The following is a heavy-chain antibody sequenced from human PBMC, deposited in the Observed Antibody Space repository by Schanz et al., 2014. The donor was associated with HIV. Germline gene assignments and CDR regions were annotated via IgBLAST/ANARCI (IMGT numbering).Heavy chain of an antibody. Sequence: EQVVESGGGVVQPGRSLRLACAASGFTFSSYAMSWVPQAPGKGLEWVSGISGNSGHTWYADSVKGRFTISRDKPKNTLHLQMNSLRDEDTDVYYCERDGSLNRGFDDWGQGTLVTVSS. J-gene: IGHJ4*02. CDR3: ERDGSLNRGFDD. V-gene: IGHV3-23*04. CDR1: GFTFSSYA. CDR2: ISGNSGHT. D-gene: IGHD3-10*01.